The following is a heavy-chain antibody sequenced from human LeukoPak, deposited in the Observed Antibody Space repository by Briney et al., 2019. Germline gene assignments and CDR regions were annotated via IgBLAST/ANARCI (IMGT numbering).Heavy chain of an antibody. D-gene: IGHD5-18*01. CDR3: ARGIQLWSNFDY. Sequence: GGSLRLSCAASGFTLSSYAMHWVRQAPGKGLEYVSAISSNGGSTYYANSVKGRFTISRDNSKNTLYLQMGSLRAEDMAVYYCARGIQLWSNFDYWGQGTLVTVSS. J-gene: IGHJ4*02. CDR1: GFTLSSYA. V-gene: IGHV3-64*01. CDR2: ISSNGGST.